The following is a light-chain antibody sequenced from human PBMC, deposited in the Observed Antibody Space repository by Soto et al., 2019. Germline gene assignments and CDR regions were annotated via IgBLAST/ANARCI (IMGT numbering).Light chain of an antibody. V-gene: IGLV2-14*03. CDR3: SSYGASSTL. Sequence: QSALTQPASVSGSPGQSITISCTGSSRDIGGYNDVSWYQQHPGKAPQLMIYAVSYRPSGISDRFSGSKSGNTVSLTISGLQPKDEADYYCSSYGASSTLFGGGTKLTVL. J-gene: IGLJ3*02. CDR1: SRDIGGYND. CDR2: AVS.